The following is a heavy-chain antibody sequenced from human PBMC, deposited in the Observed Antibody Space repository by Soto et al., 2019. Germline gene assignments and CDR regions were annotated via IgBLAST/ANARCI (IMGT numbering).Heavy chain of an antibody. CDR2: ISYDGNNK. CDR1: GFTFSSYG. V-gene: IGHV3-30*18. J-gene: IGHJ4*02. Sequence: GGSLRLSCAASGFTFSSYGIHWVRQAPGKGLEWVAVISYDGNNKYYADSVKGRLTISRENSKNTVSLQMNSLRAEDTAVYYCAKERTRHFDYWGQGIPVTVSS. D-gene: IGHD1-1*01. CDR3: AKERTRHFDY.